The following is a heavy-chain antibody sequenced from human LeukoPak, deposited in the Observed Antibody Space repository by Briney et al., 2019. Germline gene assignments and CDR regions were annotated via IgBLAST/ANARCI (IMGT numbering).Heavy chain of an antibody. CDR2: RSHDGGIE. J-gene: IGHJ4*02. CDR1: GFPFSRYA. Sequence: GTSLRLSCAASGFPFSRYAVHWVRQAPGKGLEWVALRSHDGGIEDYADSVKGRFTISRDNSRNTLYLRMNSLKPEDTAVYYCAKEDSSGWYGVDSWGQGTLVTVSS. D-gene: IGHD6-19*01. V-gene: IGHV3-30-3*02. CDR3: AKEDSSGWYGVDS.